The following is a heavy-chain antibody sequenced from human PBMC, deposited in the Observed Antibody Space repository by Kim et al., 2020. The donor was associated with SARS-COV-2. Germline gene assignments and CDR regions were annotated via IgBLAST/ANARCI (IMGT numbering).Heavy chain of an antibody. CDR2: SYYRSKWFS. CDR1: GDSVSSNSAA. J-gene: IGHJ2*01. CDR3: ARLPRSLNRGNFYKYFDL. D-gene: IGHD1-1*01. Sequence: SQTLSLTCAISGDSVSSNSAAWNWIRQSPSRGLEWLGRSYYRSKWFSDYTVSVKSRIIINSDTSKNQFSMQLSSVTPEDTAVYFCARLPRSLNRGNFYKYFDLWGRGTPVTVSS. V-gene: IGHV6-1*01.